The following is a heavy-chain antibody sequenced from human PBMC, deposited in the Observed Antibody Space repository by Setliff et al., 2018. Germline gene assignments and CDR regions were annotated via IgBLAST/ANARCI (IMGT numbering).Heavy chain of an antibody. CDR2: IGHTGSI. J-gene: IGHJ4*02. D-gene: IGHD2-21*02. CDR3: ARDLGHGGDSDY. Sequence: SETLSLTCTVSGYSISSGYFWGWIRQPPGEGLEWVGHIGHTGSINYNPSLKSRLTMSRDTSKNQVSLKLNSVTATDTAVYYCARDLGHGGDSDYWGQGILVTVSS. CDR1: GYSISSGYF. V-gene: IGHV4-38-2*02.